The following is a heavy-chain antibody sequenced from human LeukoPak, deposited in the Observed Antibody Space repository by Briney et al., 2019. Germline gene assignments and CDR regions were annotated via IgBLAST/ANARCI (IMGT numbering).Heavy chain of an antibody. J-gene: IGHJ6*03. V-gene: IGHV4-59*01. CDR3: ARDMGYCSSTSCSFGSHYYYMDV. CDR1: GGSISNYY. Sequence: ASETLSLTCTVSGGSISNYYWSWIRQPPGKGLEWIGYIYYSGSTNYNPSLKSRVTISIDTSKNQFSLKLSSVTAAATAVYYCARDMGYCSSTSCSFGSHYYYMDVWGKGTTVTVSS. D-gene: IGHD2-2*01. CDR2: IYYSGST.